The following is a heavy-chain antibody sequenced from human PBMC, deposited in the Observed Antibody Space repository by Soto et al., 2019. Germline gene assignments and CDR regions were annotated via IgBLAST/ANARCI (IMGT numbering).Heavy chain of an antibody. D-gene: IGHD3-22*01. CDR1: GYTFTSYY. CDR3: ARDRITYYYDSSGYYRPPREAFGI. CDR2: INPSGGST. V-gene: IGHV1-46*01. J-gene: IGHJ3*02. Sequence: ASVKVSCKXSGYTFTSYYMHWVRQAPGQGLEWMGIINPSGGSTSYAQKFQGRVTMTRDTSTSTVYMELSSLRSEDTAVYYCARDRITYYYDSSGYYRPPREAFGIWGQGTMVTVSS.